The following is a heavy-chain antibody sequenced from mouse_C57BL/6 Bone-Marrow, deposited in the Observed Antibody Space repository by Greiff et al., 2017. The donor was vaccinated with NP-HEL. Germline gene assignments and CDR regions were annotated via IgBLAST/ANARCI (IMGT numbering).Heavy chain of an antibody. CDR3: LITTVGATETGDYFDY. CDR2: IDPEDGDT. V-gene: IGHV14-1*01. Sequence: EVQLQQSGAELVRPGSSVKLSCTASGFNIKDYYMHWVQQRPEQGLEWIGRIDPEDGDTEYAPTFQGQGTMTADTSTNTDYLQLSSLTSEDTAVYYCLITTVGATETGDYFDYWGQGTTLTVSS. D-gene: IGHD1-1*01. J-gene: IGHJ2*01. CDR1: GFNIKDYY.